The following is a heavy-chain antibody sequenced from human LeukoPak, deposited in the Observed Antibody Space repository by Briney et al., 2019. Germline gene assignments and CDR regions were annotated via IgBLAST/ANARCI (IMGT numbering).Heavy chain of an antibody. V-gene: IGHV3-21*01. D-gene: IGHD3-3*01. CDR2: ISSSSKWI. CDR1: AFTFSSYN. J-gene: IGHJ4*02. CDR3: AREPFWSGYYSNLHFDY. Sequence: GGSLRLSCVASAFTFSSYNMNWVRLAPGKGLEWVASISSSSKWIYYTDSVKGRFTISRDNAKNSLYLQMNSLRAEDTAVYYCAREPFWSGYYSNLHFDYWGQGTLVTVSS.